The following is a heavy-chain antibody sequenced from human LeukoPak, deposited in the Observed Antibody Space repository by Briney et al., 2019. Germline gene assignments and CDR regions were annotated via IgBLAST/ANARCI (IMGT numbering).Heavy chain of an antibody. CDR3: AGDYGDPDGLGD. CDR1: GGSISSSSYY. CDR2: IYYSGST. Sequence: PSETLSLTCTVSGGSISSSSYYWGWIRQPPGKGLEWIGSIYYSGSTNYNPSLKSRVTVSVDTSKNQFSLKLSSVTAADTAVYYCAGDYGDPDGLGDWGQGTPVIVSS. J-gene: IGHJ4*02. D-gene: IGHD4-17*01. V-gene: IGHV4-39*07.